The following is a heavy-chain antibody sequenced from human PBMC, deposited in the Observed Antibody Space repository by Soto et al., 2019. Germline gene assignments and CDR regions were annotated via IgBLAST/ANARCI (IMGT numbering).Heavy chain of an antibody. Sequence: ASVKVSCKASGGTFSSYAISWVRQAPGQGLEWMGGIIPIVGTANYAQKFQGRVTITADESTSTAYMELSSLRSEDTAVYYCARIDDSSGYYLYWVDPWGQGTLVTVSS. CDR1: GGTFSSYA. CDR3: ARIDDSSGYYLYWVDP. J-gene: IGHJ5*02. CDR2: IIPIVGTA. V-gene: IGHV1-69*13. D-gene: IGHD3-22*01.